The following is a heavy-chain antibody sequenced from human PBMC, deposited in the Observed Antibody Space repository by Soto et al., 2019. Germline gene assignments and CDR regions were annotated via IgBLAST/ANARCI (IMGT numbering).Heavy chain of an antibody. Sequence: ASVKVSCKASGYTFTSYGISWVRQAPGQGLEWMGWISAYNGNTNYAQKLQGRVTMTTDTSTSTAYTELRSLRSDDTAVYYCARDGVVPAAMWAFDIWGQGTMVTVSS. J-gene: IGHJ3*02. CDR3: ARDGVVPAAMWAFDI. CDR1: GYTFTSYG. V-gene: IGHV1-18*01. CDR2: ISAYNGNT. D-gene: IGHD2-2*01.